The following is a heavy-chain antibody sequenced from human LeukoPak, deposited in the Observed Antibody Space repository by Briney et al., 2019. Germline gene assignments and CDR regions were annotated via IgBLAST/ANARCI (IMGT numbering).Heavy chain of an antibody. CDR2: INPNSGST. CDR1: GYTFTAYY. Sequence: ASVKVSCTASGYTFTAYYMHWVRQAPGQGLEWMGWINPNSGSTNYAKKFQGRVTMTRDTSISTAYMELSSRRADDTAVYYCARGQQQPLAMGFDPWGQGTLVTVSS. CDR3: ARGQQQPLAMGFDP. V-gene: IGHV1-2*02. J-gene: IGHJ5*02. D-gene: IGHD6-13*01.